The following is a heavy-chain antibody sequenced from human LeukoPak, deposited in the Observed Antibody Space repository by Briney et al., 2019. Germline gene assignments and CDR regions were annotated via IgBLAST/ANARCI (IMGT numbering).Heavy chain of an antibody. CDR1: GFTFSSYS. D-gene: IGHD3-10*01. CDR2: ISSSSSTI. Sequence: PGGSLRLSCAASGFTFSSYSMNWVRQAPGKGLEWVSYISSSSSTIYYADSVKGRFTISRDNAKNSLYLQMNSLRAEDTAVYYCATQRLVWGMVRGVISDAFDIWGQGTMVTVSS. CDR3: ATQRLVWGMVRGVISDAFDI. V-gene: IGHV3-48*01. J-gene: IGHJ3*02.